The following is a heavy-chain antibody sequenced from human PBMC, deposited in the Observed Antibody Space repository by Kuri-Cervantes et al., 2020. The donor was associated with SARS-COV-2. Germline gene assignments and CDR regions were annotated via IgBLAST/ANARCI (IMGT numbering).Heavy chain of an antibody. CDR3: AVYGSSGHGTDY. CDR1: GGTFSSYA. J-gene: IGHJ4*02. D-gene: IGHD3-22*01. V-gene: IGHV1-69*13. Sequence: SVKVSCKASGGTFSSYAISWVRQAPGQGLEWMGGIIPISGTADYAQKFQGRVTITADESTSTAYMELSSLRSEDTAVYYCAVYGSSGHGTDYWGQGTLVTVSS. CDR2: IIPISGTA.